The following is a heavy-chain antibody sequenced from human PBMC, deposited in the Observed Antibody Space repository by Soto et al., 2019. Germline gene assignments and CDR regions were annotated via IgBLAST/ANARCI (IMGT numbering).Heavy chain of an antibody. V-gene: IGHV3-30*18. J-gene: IGHJ6*02. Sequence: GGSLRLSCAASGFTFSSYGMHWVRQAPGKGLEWVAVISYDGSNKYYADSVKGRFTISRDNSKNTLYLQMNSLRAEDTAVYYCAKIPLLPELNGPELYYYYGMDVWGQGTTVTVSS. CDR1: GFTFSSYG. CDR2: ISYDGSNK. CDR3: AKIPLLPELNGPELYYYYGMDV. D-gene: IGHD1-1*01.